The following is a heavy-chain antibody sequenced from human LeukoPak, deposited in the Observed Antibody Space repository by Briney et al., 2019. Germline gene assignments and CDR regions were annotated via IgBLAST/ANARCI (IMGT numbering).Heavy chain of an antibody. CDR3: AKKKNYYFDY. Sequence: GGSLRLSCAASGFIFSDYYMNWIRQAPGKGLEWVAVISYDGSNKYYADSVKGRFTISRDNSKNTLYLQMNSLRAEDTAVYYCAKKKNYYFDYWGQGTLVTVSS. CDR1: GFIFSDYY. CDR2: ISYDGSNK. V-gene: IGHV3-30*18. J-gene: IGHJ4*02.